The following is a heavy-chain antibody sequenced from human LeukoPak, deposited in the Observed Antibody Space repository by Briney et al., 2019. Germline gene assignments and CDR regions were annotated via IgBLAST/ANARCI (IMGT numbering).Heavy chain of an antibody. Sequence: GGSLRLSCAASGFTVSSNYMSWVRQAPGKGLEWVSVIYSGGSTYYADSVKGRFTISRDNSKNTLYLQMNSLRAEDTAVYYCARHSSRSGHAFDIWGQGTMVTVSS. CDR3: ARHSSRSGHAFDI. V-gene: IGHV3-66*04. CDR1: GFTVSSNY. D-gene: IGHD6-13*01. CDR2: IYSGGST. J-gene: IGHJ3*02.